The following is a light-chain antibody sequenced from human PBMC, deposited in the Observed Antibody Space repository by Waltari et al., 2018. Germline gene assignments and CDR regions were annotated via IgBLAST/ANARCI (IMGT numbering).Light chain of an antibody. J-gene: IGKJ1*01. CDR3: QVYNKWPPWT. Sequence: EIVMTQSPATLSGSPGERATLSCRASQSVSSKLAWYQQKPGQAPRLLIYAASTRATGIPARFSGSGSGTEFTLTISSLQSEDFAVYYCQVYNKWPPWTFGQGTKVEMK. CDR2: AAS. CDR1: QSVSSK. V-gene: IGKV3-15*01.